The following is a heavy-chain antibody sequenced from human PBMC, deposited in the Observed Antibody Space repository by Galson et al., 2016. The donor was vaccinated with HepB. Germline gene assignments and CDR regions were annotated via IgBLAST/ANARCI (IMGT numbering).Heavy chain of an antibody. CDR1: GFRFDDYG. CDR2: IKWNSGGI. D-gene: IGHD1-1*01. CDR3: VRDLGGSVQRFYYYGMDV. V-gene: IGHV3-9*01. J-gene: IGHJ6*02. Sequence: SLRLSCAASGFRFDDYGMHWVRQVPGKGLEWVSGIKWNSGGIEYADSVKGRFTISRDNAKKSLYLQMNSPRPEDTALYYCVRDLGGSVQRFYYYGMDVRGQGTTVTVSS.